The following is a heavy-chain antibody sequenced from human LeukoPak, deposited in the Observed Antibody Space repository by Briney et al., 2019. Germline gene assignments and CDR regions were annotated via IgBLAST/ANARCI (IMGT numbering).Heavy chain of an antibody. CDR2: MNPNSGNT. Sequence: ASVKVSCKAFGYTFTSYDINWVRQATGQGLEWMGWMNPNSGNTGYAQKFQGRVAMTRNTSISTAYMELSSLRSEDTAVYYCARAAGDSSSWYFVWFDPWGQGTLVTVSS. D-gene: IGHD6-13*01. CDR1: GYTFTSYD. CDR3: ARAAGDSSSWYFVWFDP. J-gene: IGHJ5*02. V-gene: IGHV1-8*01.